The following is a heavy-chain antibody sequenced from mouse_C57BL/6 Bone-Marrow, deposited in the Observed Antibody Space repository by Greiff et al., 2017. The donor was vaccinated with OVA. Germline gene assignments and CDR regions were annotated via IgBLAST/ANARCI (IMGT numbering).Heavy chain of an antibody. D-gene: IGHD2-10*01. V-gene: IGHV5-17*01. J-gene: IGHJ2*01. CDR3: ARNPTVSYFDY. Sequence: EVQLVESGGGLVKPGGSLKLSCAASGFTFSDYGMHWVRQAPEKGLEWVAYISSGSSTSYYADTVKGRFTISRDNAKNTLFLQMTSLRSEDTAMYYCARNPTVSYFDYWCQGTTLTVSS. CDR1: GFTFSDYG. CDR2: ISSGSSTS.